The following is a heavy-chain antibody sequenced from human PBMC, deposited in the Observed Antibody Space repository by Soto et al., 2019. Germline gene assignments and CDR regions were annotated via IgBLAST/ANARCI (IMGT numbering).Heavy chain of an antibody. Sequence: EVQLLESGGGLVQPGGSLRLSCAASGFTFSRYAMSWVRQAPGKGLEWVSAISGSGGSTYYADSVKGRVTISRDNSKNPLYLQMNSLRAEDTAVYYCAKDLASGSYWGGTFDIWGQGTMVTVSS. D-gene: IGHD1-26*01. CDR1: GFTFSRYA. CDR2: ISGSGGST. CDR3: AKDLASGSYWGGTFDI. J-gene: IGHJ3*02. V-gene: IGHV3-23*01.